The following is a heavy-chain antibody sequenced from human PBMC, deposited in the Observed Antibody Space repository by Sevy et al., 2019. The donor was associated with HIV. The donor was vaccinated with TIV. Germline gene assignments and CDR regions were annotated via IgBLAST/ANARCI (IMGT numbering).Heavy chain of an antibody. J-gene: IGHJ3*02. Sequence: SETLSLTCAVSGYSISSGYYWGWIRQPPGKGLEWIGSIYHSGSTYYNPSLKSRVTISVDTSKNQFSLKLSSVTAADTAVYYCARGGYYYLDAFDIWGQGTMVTVSS. V-gene: IGHV4-38-2*01. CDR2: IYHSGST. CDR3: ARGGYYYLDAFDI. D-gene: IGHD3-22*01. CDR1: GYSISSGYY.